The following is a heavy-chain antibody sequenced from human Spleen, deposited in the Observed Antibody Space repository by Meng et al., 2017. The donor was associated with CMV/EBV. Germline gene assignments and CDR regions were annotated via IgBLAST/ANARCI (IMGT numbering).Heavy chain of an antibody. Sequence: QVQLQQWGAGLLKPSETLSLTCAVYGGSFSGYYWSWIRQPPGKGLEWIGEINHSGSTNYNPSLKSRVTISVDTSKNQFSLKLSSATAADTAVYYCARVAYSNWFDPWGQGTLVTVSS. D-gene: IGHD4-11*01. CDR1: GGSFSGYY. J-gene: IGHJ5*02. V-gene: IGHV4-34*01. CDR3: ARVAYSNWFDP. CDR2: INHSGST.